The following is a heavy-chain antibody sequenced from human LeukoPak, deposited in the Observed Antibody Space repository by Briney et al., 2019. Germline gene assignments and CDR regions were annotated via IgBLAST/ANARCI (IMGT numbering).Heavy chain of an antibody. D-gene: IGHD6-25*01. CDR2: IYYSGST. J-gene: IGHJ4*02. CDR3: ARGRGYTDY. CDR1: GGSISGFY. Sequence: SETLSLTCTVSGGSISGFYWSWIRQPPGKGLEWIGYIYYSGSTNYNPSLKSRVTISVDTSKNQFSLKLTSVSSEDTAVYYCARGRGYTDYWGQGALVTVSS. V-gene: IGHV4-59*01.